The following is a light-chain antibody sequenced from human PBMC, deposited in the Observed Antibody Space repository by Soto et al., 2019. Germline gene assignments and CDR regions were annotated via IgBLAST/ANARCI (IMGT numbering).Light chain of an antibody. CDR2: AAS. V-gene: IGKV1-9*01. Sequence: IQLTQSPSSLSSSVGDRVTITCRASQDISSHLAWYQQTPWKAPKLLIYAASTLQSWVPSRFSSSGSGTDFPLTISSLQPENFATDYCQQFIFCVLTFGHGTKVEVK. CDR1: QDISSH. CDR3: QQFIFCVLT. J-gene: IGKJ1*01.